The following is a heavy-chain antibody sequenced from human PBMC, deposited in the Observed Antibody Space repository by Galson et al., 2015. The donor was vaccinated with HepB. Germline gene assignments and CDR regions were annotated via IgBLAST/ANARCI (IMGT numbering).Heavy chain of an antibody. J-gene: IGHJ6*02. CDR2: IIPIFGTA. CDR1: GGTFSSYA. D-gene: IGHD3-10*01. CDR3: AREYYGSGSYDYYYGMDV. V-gene: IGHV1-69*13. Sequence: SVKVSCKASGGTFSSYAISWVRQAPGQGLEWMGGIIPIFGTANCAQKFQGRVTITADESTSTAYMELSSLRSEDTAVYYSAREYYGSGSYDYYYGMDVWGQGTTVTVAS.